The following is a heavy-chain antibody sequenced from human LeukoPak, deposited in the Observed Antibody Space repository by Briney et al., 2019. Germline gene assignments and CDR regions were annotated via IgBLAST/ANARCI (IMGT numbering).Heavy chain of an antibody. Sequence: SETLSLTCTVSGGSISSYYWSWIRQPPGKGLEWIGEINHSGSSNYNPSLKSRVTISVDTSKNQFSLKLSSVTAADTAVYFCARHAVASGWYAQPDYFDYWGQGTLVTVSS. D-gene: IGHD6-19*01. CDR1: GGSISSYY. CDR2: INHSGSS. CDR3: ARHAVASGWYAQPDYFDY. V-gene: IGHV4-34*01. J-gene: IGHJ4*02.